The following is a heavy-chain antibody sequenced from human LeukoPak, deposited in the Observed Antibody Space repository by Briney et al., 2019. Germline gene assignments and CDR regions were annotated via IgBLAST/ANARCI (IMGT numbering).Heavy chain of an antibody. D-gene: IGHD1-26*01. V-gene: IGHV3-30*18. CDR3: AKDGIVATFDY. J-gene: IGHJ4*02. CDR2: ISYDGSNK. CDR1: GLTFSSYG. Sequence: GGSLRLSCAASGLTFSSYGMHWVRQAPGKGLEWVAVISYDGSNKYYADSVKGRFTISRDNSKNTLYLQMNSLRAEDTAVYYCAKDGIVATFDYWGQGTLVTVSS.